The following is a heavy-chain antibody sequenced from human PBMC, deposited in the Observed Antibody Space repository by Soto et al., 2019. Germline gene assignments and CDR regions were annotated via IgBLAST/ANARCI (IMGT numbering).Heavy chain of an antibody. CDR3: ARASAARFYYYYGMDV. J-gene: IGHJ6*02. D-gene: IGHD6-6*01. CDR1: GGSISSGGYY. Sequence: PSETLSLTCTVSGGSISSGGYYWSWIRQHPGKGLEWIGYIYYSGSTYYNPSLKSRVTISVDTSKNQFSLKLSSVTAADTAVYYCARASAARFYYYYGMDVWGQGTTVTVSS. CDR2: IYYSGST. V-gene: IGHV4-31*03.